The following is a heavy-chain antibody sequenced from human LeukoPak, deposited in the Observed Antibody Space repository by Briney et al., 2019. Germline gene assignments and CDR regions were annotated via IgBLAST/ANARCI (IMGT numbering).Heavy chain of an antibody. CDR3: ARLPVTLEDRDFWSGSSWFDP. CDR1: GYTFTSYG. D-gene: IGHD3-3*01. V-gene: IGHV1-18*01. CDR2: ISAYNGNT. Sequence: ASVKVSRKASGYTFTSYGISWVRQAPGQGLEWMGWISAYNGNTNYAQKLQGRVTMTTDTSTSTAYMELRSLRSDDTAVYYCARLPVTLEDRDFWSGSSWFDPWGQGTLVTVSS. J-gene: IGHJ5*02.